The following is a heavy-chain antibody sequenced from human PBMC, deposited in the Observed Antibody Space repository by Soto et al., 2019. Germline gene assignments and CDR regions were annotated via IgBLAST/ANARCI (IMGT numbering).Heavy chain of an antibody. J-gene: IGHJ4*02. CDR3: ARGLGPPAAVDY. CDR2: ISRSGSTI. D-gene: IGHD2-2*01. CDR1: GFTFSDYS. V-gene: IGHV3-11*01. Sequence: QVQLVESGGGLVKPGGSLRLSCAASGFTFSDYSMSWIRQAPGKGLEWVSYISRSGSTIFYADSVKGRFTISRDNAQNSLFLQMNSLRAEDTAVYYCARGLGPPAAVDYWGQGTLVTVSS.